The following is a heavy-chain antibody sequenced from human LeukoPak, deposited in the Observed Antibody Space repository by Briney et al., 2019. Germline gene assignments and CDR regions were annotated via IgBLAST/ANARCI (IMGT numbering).Heavy chain of an antibody. CDR2: SHYNGSP. CDR3: ARGLYSGRYYDY. J-gene: IGHJ4*02. Sequence: SETLSLTCTVSGGSISNYYWSWLRQPPGKGLEWIGYSHYNGSPNYNPSLKSRVTISLDTSKNHFSLNLSSVTAADTAGYYCARGLYSGRYYDYWGQGTLVTVSS. V-gene: IGHV4-59*01. CDR1: GGSISNYY. D-gene: IGHD1-26*01.